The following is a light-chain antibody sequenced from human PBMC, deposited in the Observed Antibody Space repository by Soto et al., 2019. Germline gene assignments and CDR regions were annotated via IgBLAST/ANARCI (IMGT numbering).Light chain of an antibody. Sequence: EVVMTQSPDTLSVSPGQRATLSCRASQSVNSNIAWYQQKLGQPPRLLIYGASTRATDIPPRFSGSGSGTDFTLTINRLQSEDFAIYYCQQYNNWPRTFGQGTKVEIK. CDR1: QSVNSN. J-gene: IGKJ1*01. V-gene: IGKV3-15*01. CDR3: QQYNNWPRT. CDR2: GAS.